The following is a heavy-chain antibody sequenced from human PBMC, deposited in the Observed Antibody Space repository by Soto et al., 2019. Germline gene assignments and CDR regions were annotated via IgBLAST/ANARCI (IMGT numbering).Heavy chain of an antibody. Sequence: GGSLRLSCAASGFTFSSYGMHWVRQAPGKGLEWVAVIWYDGSNKYYADSVKGRFTISRDNSKNTLYLQMNSLRAEDTAVYYCAIDDSNGYYYYMDVWGKGTTVTVSS. CDR2: IWYDGSNK. J-gene: IGHJ6*03. CDR3: AIDDSNGYYYYMDV. CDR1: GFTFSSYG. V-gene: IGHV3-33*01. D-gene: IGHD4-4*01.